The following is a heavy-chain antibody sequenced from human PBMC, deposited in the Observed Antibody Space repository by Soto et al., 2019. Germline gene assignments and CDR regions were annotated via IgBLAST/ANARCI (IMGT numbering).Heavy chain of an antibody. CDR3: ARDQLTSSSGYYYYGMDV. D-gene: IGHD6-25*01. V-gene: IGHV1-69*13. CDR2: IIPIFGTA. CDR1: GGTFSSYA. J-gene: IGHJ6*02. Sequence: SVKVSCKASGGTFSSYAISWVRQAPGQGLEWMGGIIPIFGTANYAQEFQGRVTITADESTSTAYMELSSLRSEDTAVYYCARDQLTSSSGYYYYGMDVWGQGTTVTVSS.